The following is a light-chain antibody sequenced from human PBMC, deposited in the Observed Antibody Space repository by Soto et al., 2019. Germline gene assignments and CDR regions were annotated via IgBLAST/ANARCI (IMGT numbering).Light chain of an antibody. CDR1: SSDVGTYDL. CDR2: EAT. J-gene: IGLJ3*02. V-gene: IGLV2-23*01. CDR3: CSFAGSNSWV. Sequence: QSTLTQPASVSGSPGQSITISCTGSSSDVGTYDLVSWYQHHPGAAPKLMIYEATRRPSGISNRFSGSKSGNTASLTISGLQAEDEADYYCCSFAGSNSWVFGGGTKLTVL.